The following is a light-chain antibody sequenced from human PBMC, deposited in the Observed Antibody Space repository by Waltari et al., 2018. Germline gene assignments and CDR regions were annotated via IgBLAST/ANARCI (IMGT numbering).Light chain of an antibody. Sequence: QSVLTQPPSASGTPGQRVTITCSGSRSNGGNNYVYWYQQPPGTAPKLLIYRNNQRPSGVPDRFSGSKSGTSASLAISGLRSEDEADYYCAAWDDSLSGRVFGGGTKVTVL. J-gene: IGLJ3*02. V-gene: IGLV1-47*01. CDR3: AAWDDSLSGRV. CDR1: RSNGGNNY. CDR2: RNN.